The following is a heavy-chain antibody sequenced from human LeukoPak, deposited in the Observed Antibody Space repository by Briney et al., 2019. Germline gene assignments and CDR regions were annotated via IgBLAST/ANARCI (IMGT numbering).Heavy chain of an antibody. V-gene: IGHV3-48*03. Sequence: PGGSLRLSCAASGFTFSSYEMHWVRQAPGKGLEWVSYISDSGSTIYYADSVKGRFTISRDNARNSLYLQMNSLRAEDTAVYYCAKKGIAAAGYNPRGYYFDYWGQGTLVTVSS. J-gene: IGHJ4*02. D-gene: IGHD6-13*01. CDR3: AKKGIAAAGYNPRGYYFDY. CDR1: GFTFSSYE. CDR2: ISDSGSTI.